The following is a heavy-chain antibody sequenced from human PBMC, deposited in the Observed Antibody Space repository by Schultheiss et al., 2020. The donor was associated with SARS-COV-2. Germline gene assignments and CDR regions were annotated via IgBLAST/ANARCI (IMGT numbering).Heavy chain of an antibody. CDR3: ARMGHNYGMDV. CDR2: IFSNGRE. J-gene: IGHJ6*02. Sequence: SGPTLVKPTETLTLTCTVSGFSLSNARMGVSWIRQPPGKALEWLAHIFSNGRESYSTSLKSKLTISKDTSKSQVVLTMTNMDPVDTATYYCARMGHNYGMDVWGQGTTVTVSS. CDR1: GFSLSNARMG. V-gene: IGHV2-26*01.